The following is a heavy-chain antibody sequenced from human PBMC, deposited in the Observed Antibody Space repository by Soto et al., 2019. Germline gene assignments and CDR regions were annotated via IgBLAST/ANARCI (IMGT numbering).Heavy chain of an antibody. J-gene: IGHJ6*02. CDR1: GGSISSYY. CDR3: AREGVSSSWYNYYGMDV. D-gene: IGHD6-13*01. CDR2: IYYSGST. Sequence: QVQLQESGPGPVKPSETLSLTCTVSGGSISSYYWSWIRQPPGKGLEWIGYIYYSGSTNYNPSLKSRVTISVDTSKNQFSLKLSSVTAADTAVYYCAREGVSSSWYNYYGMDVWGQGTTVTVSS. V-gene: IGHV4-59*01.